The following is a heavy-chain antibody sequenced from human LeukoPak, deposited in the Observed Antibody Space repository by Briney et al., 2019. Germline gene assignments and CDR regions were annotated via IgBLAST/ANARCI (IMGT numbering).Heavy chain of an antibody. V-gene: IGHV3-74*01. Sequence: GGSLRLSCAASGFTFSSYWMHWVRQAPGKGLVWVSRINSDGSSRNYADSVKGRFTISRDNSKNTLYLQMNSLRAEDTAVYYCAKYSAIVVVTAIRWYFDYWGQGTLVTVSS. CDR2: INSDGSSR. D-gene: IGHD2-21*02. CDR1: GFTFSSYW. J-gene: IGHJ4*02. CDR3: AKYSAIVVVTAIRWYFDY.